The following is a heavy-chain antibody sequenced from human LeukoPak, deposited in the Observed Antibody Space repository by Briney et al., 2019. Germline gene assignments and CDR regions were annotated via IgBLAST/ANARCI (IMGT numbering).Heavy chain of an antibody. V-gene: IGHV3-48*01. J-gene: IGHJ4*02. CDR2: ISRSGSPI. Sequence: PGGSLRLSCAASGFTFSSYSMNWARQAPGKGLEWISYISRSGSPIYYADSVKGRFTISRDNSKNTLYLQMNSLRAEDMAVYYCAREKSDTGDYWGQGTLVTVSS. CDR1: GFTFSSYS. D-gene: IGHD5-18*01. CDR3: AREKSDTGDY.